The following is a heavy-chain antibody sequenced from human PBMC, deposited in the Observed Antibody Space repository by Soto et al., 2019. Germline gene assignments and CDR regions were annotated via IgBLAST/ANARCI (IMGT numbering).Heavy chain of an antibody. CDR3: SRVDPRAQNPDY. Sequence: PGGSLRLSCAVSADSEFTFSDEYMDWVRQAPGKGLEWVGRSRNRVNTFSTAYAASVEGRFTISRDDSRNMLFLQMNSLKTEDTAVYYCSRVDPRAQNPDYWGRGTLVTVPQ. CDR2: SRNRVNTFST. D-gene: IGHD1-26*01. J-gene: IGHJ4*02. CDR1: ADSEFTFSDEY. V-gene: IGHV3-72*01.